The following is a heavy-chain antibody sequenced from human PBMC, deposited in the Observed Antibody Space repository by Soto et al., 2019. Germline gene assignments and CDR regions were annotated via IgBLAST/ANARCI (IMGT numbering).Heavy chain of an antibody. V-gene: IGHV3-15*07. D-gene: IGHD1-20*01. J-gene: IGHJ4*02. Sequence: PGGSLRLSCAASGFTFTSYAMNWVRQAPGKGLEWVGRIKSKTDGGTTDYAAPVKGRFTISRDDSKNTLYLQMNSLKTEDTAVYYCTTDPTPWYNWNDEPFDYWGQGTLVTVSS. CDR3: TTDPTPWYNWNDEPFDY. CDR1: GFTFTSYA. CDR2: IKSKTDGGTT.